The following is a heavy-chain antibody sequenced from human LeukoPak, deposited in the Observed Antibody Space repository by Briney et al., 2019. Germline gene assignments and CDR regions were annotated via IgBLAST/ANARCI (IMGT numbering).Heavy chain of an antibody. J-gene: IGHJ5*02. D-gene: IGHD4-17*01. CDR3: ARDPVNYGDYEGGHVDP. CDR1: GGTFSSYT. V-gene: IGHV1-69*04. CDR2: IIPILGIA. Sequence: ASVKVSCKASGGTFSSYTISWVRQAPGQGLEWMGRIIPILGIANYAQKFQGRVTITADKPTSTAYMELSSLRSEDTAVYYCARDPVNYGDYEGGHVDPWGQGTLVTVSS.